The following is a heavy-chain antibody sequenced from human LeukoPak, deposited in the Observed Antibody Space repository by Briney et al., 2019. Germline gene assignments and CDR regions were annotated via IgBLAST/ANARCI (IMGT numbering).Heavy chain of an antibody. CDR2: IYYSGST. Sequence: SETLSLTCTVSGGSISSSSYYWGWIRQPPGKGLEWIGSIYYSGSTYYNPSLKSRVTISVDTSKNQFSLKLSSVTAADTAVYYCARDRLPTNYYDSSGYYPYDAFDIGGQGTMVTVSS. D-gene: IGHD3-22*01. J-gene: IGHJ3*02. V-gene: IGHV4-39*07. CDR3: ARDRLPTNYYDSSGYYPYDAFDI. CDR1: GGSISSSSYY.